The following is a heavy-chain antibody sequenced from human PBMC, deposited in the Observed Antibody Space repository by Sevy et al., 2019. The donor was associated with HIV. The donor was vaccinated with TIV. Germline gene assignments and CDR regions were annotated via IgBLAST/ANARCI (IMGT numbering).Heavy chain of an antibody. D-gene: IGHD1-26*01. Sequence: GGSLRLSCVASGFTFSKAWMSWVRQAPGKGLEWVGRIKRKTDGGTRDLAAPVKGRIIISRDDSKNTLYLQISNLKIEDTGVYFCAAGVGASDFDYWGQGTLVTVSS. J-gene: IGHJ4*02. V-gene: IGHV3-15*01. CDR1: GFTFSKAW. CDR3: AAGVGASDFDY. CDR2: IKRKTDGGTR.